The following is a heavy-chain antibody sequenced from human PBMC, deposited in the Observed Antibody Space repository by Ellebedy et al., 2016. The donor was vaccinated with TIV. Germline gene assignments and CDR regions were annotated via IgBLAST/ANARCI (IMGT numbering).Heavy chain of an antibody. D-gene: IGHD6-13*01. CDR2: IKFDEIEK. CDR3: ARGVSMYTSNIWFDFDY. J-gene: IGHJ4*02. Sequence: GESLKISCAASGYTFSRYWMSWLRQAPGKGLEWVAHIKFDEIEKYHADSVKGRFTISRDNARNSLYLQMNSLRADDTAVYYCARGVSMYTSNIWFDFDYWGPGTLVTVSS. V-gene: IGHV3-7*04. CDR1: GYTFSRYW.